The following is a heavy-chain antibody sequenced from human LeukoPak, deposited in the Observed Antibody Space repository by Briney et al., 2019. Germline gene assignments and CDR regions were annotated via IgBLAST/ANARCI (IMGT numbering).Heavy chain of an antibody. CDR3: AREPYGPGITGTTGY. J-gene: IGHJ4*02. D-gene: IGHD1-7*01. CDR1: GGTFSSYA. V-gene: IGHV1-69*13. Sequence: ASVKVSCKASGGTFSSYAISWVRQAPGQGLEWMGGIIPIFGTANYAQKFQGRVTITADESTSTAYMELSSLRSEDTAVYYCAREPYGPGITGTTGYWGQGTLVTVSS. CDR2: IIPIFGTA.